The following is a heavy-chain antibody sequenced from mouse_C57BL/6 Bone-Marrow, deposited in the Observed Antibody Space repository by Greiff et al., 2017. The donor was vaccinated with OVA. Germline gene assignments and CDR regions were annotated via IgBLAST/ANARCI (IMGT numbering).Heavy chain of an antibody. D-gene: IGHD4-1*01. CDR2: IDPSDSYT. V-gene: IGHV1-69*01. CDR3: ARSDLTGDY. J-gene: IGHJ2*01. Sequence: VQLQQPGAELVMPGASVKLSCKASGYTFTSYWMHWVKQRPGQGLEWIGEIDPSDSYTNYNQKFKGKSTLTVDKSSSTAYMQLSSLTSEDSAVYYCARSDLTGDYWGQGTTLTVSS. CDR1: GYTFTSYW.